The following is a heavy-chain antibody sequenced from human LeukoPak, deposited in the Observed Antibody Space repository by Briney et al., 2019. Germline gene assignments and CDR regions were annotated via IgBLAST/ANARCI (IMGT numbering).Heavy chain of an antibody. CDR2: MLYSGST. D-gene: IGHD5-24*01. CDR3: ARDRGDGYNSGYFEY. J-gene: IGHJ4*02. CDR1: GASISNYY. Sequence: SETLSLTCTVSGASISNYYWSWIRQSPGKGLEWIGYMLYSGSTNQNPSLRSRVTISVDTFKNQVSLKLSSVTAADTAVYYCARDRGDGYNSGYFEYWGQGTLVTVSS. V-gene: IGHV4-59*12.